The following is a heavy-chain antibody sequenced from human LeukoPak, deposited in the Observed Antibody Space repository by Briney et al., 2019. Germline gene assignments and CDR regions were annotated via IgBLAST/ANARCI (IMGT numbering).Heavy chain of an antibody. CDR2: ISSSSSYI. CDR1: GFTFSSYS. Sequence: PGGSLRLSCAASGFTFSSYSMNWVRQAPGKGLEWVSSISSSSSYIYYADSVKGRFTISRDNAKNSLYLQMNSLRAEDTAVYYCARDRMEQWLSPFYFDYWGQGTLVTVSS. D-gene: IGHD6-19*01. CDR3: ARDRMEQWLSPFYFDY. V-gene: IGHV3-21*01. J-gene: IGHJ4*02.